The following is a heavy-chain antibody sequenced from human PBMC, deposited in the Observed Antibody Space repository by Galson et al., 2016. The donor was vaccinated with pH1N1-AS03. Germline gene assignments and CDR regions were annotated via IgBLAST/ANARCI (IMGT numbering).Heavy chain of an antibody. CDR1: GFSISSGYH. Sequence: ETLSLTCSVSGFSISSGYHWGWIRQAPGKGLEWIGNIYHTGRTHYDPPLTSRVTMAVDTSKDQFSLTLSSVTAADTAVYFCARIRGAEGYSYYYYYTDVWGKGTTVTVSS. CDR2: IYHTGRT. J-gene: IGHJ6*03. D-gene: IGHD3-10*01. V-gene: IGHV4-38-2*01. CDR3: ARIRGAEGYSYYYYYTDV.